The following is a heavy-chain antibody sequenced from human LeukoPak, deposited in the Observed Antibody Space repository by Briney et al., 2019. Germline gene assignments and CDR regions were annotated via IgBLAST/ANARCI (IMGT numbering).Heavy chain of an antibody. V-gene: IGHV3-53*01. D-gene: IGHD2-2*02. CDR3: ARVFCSSTSCYRYYYYYMDV. J-gene: IGHJ6*03. Sequence: GGSLRLSCATSGFTLIDYSMSWVRQAPGKGLEWVSVIYSGGSTYYADSVKSRFTISRDNSKNTLSLQMNSLRAEDTAVYYCARVFCSSTSCYRYYYYYMDVWGKGTTVTVSS. CDR2: IYSGGST. CDR1: GFTLIDYS.